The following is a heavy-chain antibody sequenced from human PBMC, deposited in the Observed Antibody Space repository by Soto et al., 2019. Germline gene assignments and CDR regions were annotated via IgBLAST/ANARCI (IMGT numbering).Heavy chain of an antibody. Sequence: QLQLQESGPGLVKPSETLSLTCTVSGGSISSSSYYWGWIRQPPGKGLEWIGSIYYSGSTYYNPSLKSRVTISVDTSKNQFSLKLSSVTAADTAVYYCARRRQRTSSDYWGQGTLVTVSS. J-gene: IGHJ4*02. CDR1: GGSISSSSYY. V-gene: IGHV4-39*01. D-gene: IGHD1-1*01. CDR2: IYYSGST. CDR3: ARRRQRTSSDY.